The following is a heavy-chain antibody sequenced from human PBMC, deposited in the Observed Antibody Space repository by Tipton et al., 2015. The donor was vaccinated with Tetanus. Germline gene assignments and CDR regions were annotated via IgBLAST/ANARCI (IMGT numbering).Heavy chain of an antibody. J-gene: IGHJ4*02. V-gene: IGHV4-4*02. CDR1: GASISSSDW. CDR2: ISHSGSS. D-gene: IGHD2-21*02. Sequence: TLSLTCAVSGASISSSDWWSWIRQPPGKGLEWIGDISHSGSSNYNPSLKSRLTISLDKSKNQFSLRLTSVTAADRAVYYCARAGMVTDDRSKFDSWGQGVLVSVSS. CDR3: ARAGMVTDDRSKFDS.